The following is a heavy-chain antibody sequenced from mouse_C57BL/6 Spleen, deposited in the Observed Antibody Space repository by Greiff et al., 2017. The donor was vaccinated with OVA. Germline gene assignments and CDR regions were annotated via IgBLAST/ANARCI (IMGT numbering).Heavy chain of an antibody. CDR1: GYTFTSYW. J-gene: IGHJ4*01. CDR3: ARGSGYGGYAMDY. CDR2: IDPSDSYT. V-gene: IGHV1-50*01. D-gene: IGHD3-2*02. Sequence: VQLQQPGAELVKPGASVKLSCKASGYTFTSYWMQWVKQRPGQGLEWIGEIDPSDSYTNYNQKFKGKATLTVDTSSSTAYMQLSSLTSEDSAVYYCARGSGYGGYAMDYWGQGTSVTVSS.